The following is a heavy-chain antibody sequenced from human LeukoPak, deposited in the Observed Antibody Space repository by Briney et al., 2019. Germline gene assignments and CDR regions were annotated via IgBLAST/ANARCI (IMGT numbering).Heavy chain of an antibody. CDR3: VRDGDDYNFDY. CDR1: GSNVTYNY. CDR2: VKGDGTFT. J-gene: IGHJ4*02. V-gene: IGHV3-74*01. Sequence: GGSLRLSCAASGSNVTYNYMTWVRQAPGKGLEWVSRVKGDGTFTNYADSVKGRFTISRDNAKYTLYLQMHSLRAEDTAIYYCVRDGDDYNFDYWGQGSLVTVSS. D-gene: IGHD5-24*01.